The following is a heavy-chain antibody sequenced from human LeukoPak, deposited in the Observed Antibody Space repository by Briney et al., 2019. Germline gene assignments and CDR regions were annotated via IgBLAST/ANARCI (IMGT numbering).Heavy chain of an antibody. D-gene: IGHD3-22*01. J-gene: IGHJ1*01. V-gene: IGHV3-21*01. Sequence: GGSLRLSCAASGFTFSSYSMNWVRQAPGKGLEWESSISSGSSYIYYADSVKGRFTISRDNAKNSLYLQMNSLRAEDTAVYYCARASDSSGYYSYFDHWGQGTLVTVSS. CDR3: ARASDSSGYYSYFDH. CDR2: ISSGSSYI. CDR1: GFTFSSYS.